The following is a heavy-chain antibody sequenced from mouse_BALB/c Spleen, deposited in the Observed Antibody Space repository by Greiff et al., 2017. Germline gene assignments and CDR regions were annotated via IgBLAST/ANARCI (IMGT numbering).Heavy chain of an antibody. CDR3: AVYDRFAY. J-gene: IGHJ3*01. CDR2: ISYSGST. CDR1: GYSITSDYA. D-gene: IGHD2-3*01. Sequence: EVKLMESGPGLVKPSQSLSLTCTVTGYSITSDYAWNWIRQFPGNKLEWMGYISYSGSTSYNPSLKSRISITRDTSKNQFFLQLNSVTTEDTATYYCAVYDRFAYWGQGTLVTVSA. V-gene: IGHV3-2*02.